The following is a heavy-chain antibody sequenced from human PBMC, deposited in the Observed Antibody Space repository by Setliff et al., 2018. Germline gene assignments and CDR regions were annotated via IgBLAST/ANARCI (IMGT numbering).Heavy chain of an antibody. J-gene: IGHJ4*02. Sequence: ASVKVSCKASGDTFSTYTLSWVRQAPGQGLEWMGGIIPLLETVKYAQKFQGRVTITADKSTSTGYMEVRGLRSEDTAVFYCARDTRDRYDRSGHYLSLDYWGQGTLVTVSS. CDR2: IIPLLETV. CDR1: GDTFSTYT. D-gene: IGHD3-22*01. V-gene: IGHV1-69*06. CDR3: ARDTRDRYDRSGHYLSLDY.